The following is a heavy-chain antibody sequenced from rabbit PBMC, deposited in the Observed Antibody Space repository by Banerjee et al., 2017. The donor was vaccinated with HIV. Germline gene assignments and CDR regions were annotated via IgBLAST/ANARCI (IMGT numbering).Heavy chain of an antibody. CDR1: GFTFSSYV. J-gene: IGHJ4*01. Sequence: QEQLKETGGGLVQPGGSLTLSCKASGFTFSSYVITWVRQAPGKGLEWIGWIITDDSAYYASWVNGRFTISSDNAQNTVTLQMTSLTAADTATYFCARDLTGVTGWNFNLWGQGTLVTVS. CDR3: ARDLTGVTGWNFNL. D-gene: IGHD7-1*01. CDR2: IITDDSA. V-gene: IGHV1S29*01.